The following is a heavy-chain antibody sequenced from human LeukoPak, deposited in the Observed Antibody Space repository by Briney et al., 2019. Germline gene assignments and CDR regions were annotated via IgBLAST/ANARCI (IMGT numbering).Heavy chain of an antibody. Sequence: QPGGSLRLSCAASGFTFSGYGMHWVRLAPGKGLEWVADIWFDGKNEHFAASVKGRFTISRDNSKNTLYLQMDSLRGEDTAVYYCAKDFRIGYSAHFDYWGQGALVTVSS. CDR2: IWFDGKNE. D-gene: IGHD2-21*01. J-gene: IGHJ4*02. V-gene: IGHV3-33*06. CDR1: GFTFSGYG. CDR3: AKDFRIGYSAHFDY.